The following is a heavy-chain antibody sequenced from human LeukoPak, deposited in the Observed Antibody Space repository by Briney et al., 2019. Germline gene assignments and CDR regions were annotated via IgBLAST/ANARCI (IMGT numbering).Heavy chain of an antibody. CDR3: ARDPSNRGYDYLYYFDY. V-gene: IGHV1-2*02. CDR2: VNPDNGGT. CDR1: GYTFTGYY. D-gene: IGHD5-12*01. Sequence: EASVKVSCKASGYTFTGYYMHWVRQAPGQGLEWMGWVNPDNGGTNYAQKFQGGVTMTRDMPISTAYMELSRLRSDDTAVYYCARDPSNRGYDYLYYFDYWGQGTLVTVSS. J-gene: IGHJ4*02.